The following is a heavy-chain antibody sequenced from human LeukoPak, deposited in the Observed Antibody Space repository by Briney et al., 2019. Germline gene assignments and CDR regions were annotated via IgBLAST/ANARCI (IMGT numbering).Heavy chain of an antibody. D-gene: IGHD3-16*02. CDR3: ASHYSSGSYRYTGSFDS. J-gene: IGHJ4*02. Sequence: SETLSLTCAVYGGSFSDYYWSWIRQPPGKGLEWIGEINHSGTTNYGPSLKSRVSISVDTSKNQFSLKLSSLTAAAAAMYYCASHYSSGSYRYTGSFDSWGQGMLVNVSS. CDR2: INHSGTT. CDR1: GGSFSDYY. V-gene: IGHV4-34*01.